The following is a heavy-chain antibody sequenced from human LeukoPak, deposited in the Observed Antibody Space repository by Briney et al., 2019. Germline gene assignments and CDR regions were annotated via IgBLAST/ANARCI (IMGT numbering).Heavy chain of an antibody. CDR3: ARHYYDSRYPTSGYYMDV. D-gene: IGHD3-22*01. CDR1: GFSFRDYY. Sequence: PGGSLRLSCEGSGFSFRDYYMSWILQTPGKGLEWVSYISNSGTDTNYADSVKGRFTISRDNAKNSLYLQMNSLRAEDTALYYCARHYYDSRYPTSGYYMDVWGKGTTVTVSS. J-gene: IGHJ6*03. CDR2: ISNSGTDT. V-gene: IGHV3-11*03.